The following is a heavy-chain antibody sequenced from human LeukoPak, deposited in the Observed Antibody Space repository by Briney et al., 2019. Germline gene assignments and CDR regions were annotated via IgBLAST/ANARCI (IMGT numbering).Heavy chain of an antibody. CDR1: GFTFSDHY. Sequence: GGSLRLSCAVSGFTFSDHYMDWVRQAPGKGLEWIGRSRNEGHSYSTDFAASVRGRASLSRDHSRNSLYLQINSLRTDDTAVYYCVALLRGIGYWGQGTLVTVSS. V-gene: IGHV3-72*01. J-gene: IGHJ4*02. D-gene: IGHD3-10*01. CDR2: SRNEGHSYST. CDR3: VALLRGIGY.